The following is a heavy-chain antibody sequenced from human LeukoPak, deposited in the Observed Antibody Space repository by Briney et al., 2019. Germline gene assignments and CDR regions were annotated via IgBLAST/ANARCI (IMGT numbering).Heavy chain of an antibody. CDR1: GYTFTSYY. J-gene: IGHJ3*02. D-gene: IGHD2-2*01. Sequence: ASVKVSCKASGYTFTSYYMHWVRQAPGQGLEWMGIINPSGRSTTYAQKFQGRVTMTRDTSTSTLYMELSSLRSEDTAVYYCAREHDNARDFDIWGQGTVVTVSS. V-gene: IGHV1-46*03. CDR2: INPSGRST. CDR3: AREHDNARDFDI.